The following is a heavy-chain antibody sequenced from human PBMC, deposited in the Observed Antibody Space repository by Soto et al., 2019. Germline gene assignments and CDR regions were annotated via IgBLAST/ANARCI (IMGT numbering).Heavy chain of an antibody. Sequence: QVHLVQSGAEVKKPGSSVKVSCKASGGSFYNYAVTWVRQAPGQGLEWVGSIIPIFDKPNYAQKFQGRVTITAETSTSIAYMELSSLSLGDTAVYYCAKRTGLAARLASPAYYGLDVWGQGTTVTVSS. V-gene: IGHV1-69*06. D-gene: IGHD6-6*01. CDR1: GGSFYNYA. J-gene: IGHJ6*02. CDR2: IIPIFDKP. CDR3: AKRTGLAARLASPAYYGLDV.